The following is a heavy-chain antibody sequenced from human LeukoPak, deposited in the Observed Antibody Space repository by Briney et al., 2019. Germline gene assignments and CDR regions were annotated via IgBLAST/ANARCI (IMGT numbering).Heavy chain of an antibody. D-gene: IGHD3-3*01. V-gene: IGHV1-2*02. CDR3: AIGRYYDFWSGYVTFDY. CDR1: GYTFTGYY. J-gene: IGHJ4*02. CDR2: INPNSGGT. Sequence: ASVKVSCKASGYTFTGYYMHWVRQAPGQGLEWMGWINPNSGGTNYAQKFQGRVTMTRDTSISTAYMERSRLRSDDTAVYYCAIGRYYDFWSGYVTFDYWGQGTLVTVSS.